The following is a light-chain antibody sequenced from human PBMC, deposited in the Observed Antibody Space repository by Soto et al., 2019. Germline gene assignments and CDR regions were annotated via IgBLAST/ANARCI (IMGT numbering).Light chain of an antibody. CDR1: QSVGRN. Sequence: EIVMTQSPVTLSVSPGERATLSCRASQSVGRNLAWCQQRPGQAPRLLIYDASTRADGIPARFTGSGSGTEFTLNITSPQSEDFAVYYCQQYNGSPRTFGQGTKLEF. CDR2: DAS. J-gene: IGKJ2*02. V-gene: IGKV3-15*01. CDR3: QQYNGSPRT.